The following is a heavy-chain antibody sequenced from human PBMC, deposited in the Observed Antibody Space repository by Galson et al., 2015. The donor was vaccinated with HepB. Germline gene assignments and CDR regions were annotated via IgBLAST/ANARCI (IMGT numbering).Heavy chain of an antibody. J-gene: IGHJ6*02. CDR1: GGTFSSYA. V-gene: IGHV1-69*13. CDR3: ARDVSGRHPKIVVVPNYYGMDV. D-gene: IGHD2-2*01. Sequence: SVKVSCKASGGTFSSYAISWVRQAPGQGLEWMGGIIPIFGIANYAQKFQGRVTITADESTSTAYMELSSLRSEDTAVYYCARDVSGRHPKIVVVPNYYGMDVCGQGTTVTVSS. CDR2: IIPIFGIA.